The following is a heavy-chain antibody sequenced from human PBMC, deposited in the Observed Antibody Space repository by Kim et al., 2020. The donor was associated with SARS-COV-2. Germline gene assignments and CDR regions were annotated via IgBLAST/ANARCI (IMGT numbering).Heavy chain of an antibody. CDR3: ARKREGMDV. V-gene: IGHV1-3*01. J-gene: IGHJ6*03. Sequence: NGNTKNSQKVQGRVTITRDTSASTAYMELSSLRSEDTAVYYCARKREGMDVWGKGTTVTVSS. CDR2: NGNT.